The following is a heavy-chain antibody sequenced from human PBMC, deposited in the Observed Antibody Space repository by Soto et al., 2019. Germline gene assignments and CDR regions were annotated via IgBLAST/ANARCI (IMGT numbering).Heavy chain of an antibody. CDR1: GYTFTSYA. CDR3: ARSRAYDFWSGYYYYGMDV. CDR2: INAGNGNT. J-gene: IGHJ6*02. Sequence: ASVKVSCKASGYTFTSYAMHWVSQAPRQRLEWMGWINAGNGNTKYSQKFQGRVTITRDTSASTAYMELSSLRSEDTAVYYCARSRAYDFWSGYYYYGMDVWGQGTTVTVSS. V-gene: IGHV1-3*01. D-gene: IGHD3-3*01.